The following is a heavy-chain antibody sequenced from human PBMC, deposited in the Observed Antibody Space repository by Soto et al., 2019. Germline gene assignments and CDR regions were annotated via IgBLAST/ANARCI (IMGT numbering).Heavy chain of an antibody. CDR1: GGSISSSSYY. J-gene: IGHJ5*02. V-gene: IGHV4-39*01. CDR2: IYYSGST. CDR3: ARLSIAARLGFDP. Sequence: SETLSLTCTVSGGSISSSSYYWGWIRQPPGKGLEWIGSIYYSGSTYYNPSLKSRVTISVDTSENQFSLKLSSVTAADTAVYYCARLSIAARLGFDPWGQGTLVTVSS. D-gene: IGHD6-6*01.